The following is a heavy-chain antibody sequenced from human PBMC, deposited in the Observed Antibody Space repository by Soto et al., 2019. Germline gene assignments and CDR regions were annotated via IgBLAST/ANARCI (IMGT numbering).Heavy chain of an antibody. CDR1: GFSLTAYW. J-gene: IGHJ5*02. Sequence: EGQLVESGGDFVQPGGSLRLSCVASGFSLTAYWFHWVRQVPGKGLVWVSRIKSDGSTTSYADSVKGRFTISRDNAKNTIYLQMNSLRGADTAVYYCTQEGTDVGLDPWGQGTLVTVSS. CDR3: TQEGTDVGLDP. CDR2: IKSDGSTT. V-gene: IGHV3-74*01. D-gene: IGHD1-26*01.